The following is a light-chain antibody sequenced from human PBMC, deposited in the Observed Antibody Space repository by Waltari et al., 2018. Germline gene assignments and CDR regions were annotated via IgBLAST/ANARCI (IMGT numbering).Light chain of an antibody. CDR1: SSDVGTYNL. Sequence: QSPLTQPASVSGSPGQSLTISCTGTSSDVGTYNLVSCYQQHPGKAPKLMIYEDYKRPSGVSNRFSGSKSGNTASLTISGLQAEDEADYYCCSYVSGDTWVFGGGTELAVL. CDR2: EDY. CDR3: CSYVSGDTWV. V-gene: IGLV2-23*01. J-gene: IGLJ3*02.